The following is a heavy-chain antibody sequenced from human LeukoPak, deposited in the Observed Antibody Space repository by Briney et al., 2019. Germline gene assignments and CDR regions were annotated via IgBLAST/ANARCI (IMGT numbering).Heavy chain of an antibody. CDR1: GGSFNGYY. Sequence: SETLSLTCAVYGGSFNGYYWSWIRQPPGKGLEWIGEINHSGSTNYNPSLKSRVTISVDTSKNQFSLKLSSVTAADTAVYYCATSYCSSTSCYPYNWFDPWGQGTLVTVSS. CDR2: INHSGST. V-gene: IGHV4-34*01. CDR3: ATSYCSSTSCYPYNWFDP. D-gene: IGHD2-2*01. J-gene: IGHJ5*02.